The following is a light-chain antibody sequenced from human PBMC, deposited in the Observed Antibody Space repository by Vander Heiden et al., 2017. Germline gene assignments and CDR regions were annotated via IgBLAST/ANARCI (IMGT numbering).Light chain of an antibody. CDR2: KAS. Sequence: DLQTTLSPSTLSASVGDRVTITCRASQSISSCLNWYQQKPGKAPKLLIYKASSLESGVPSRFSGSGSGTEFTFTISSLQPDDFATYYCQQYNNDPYTFGQGTKLEIK. CDR3: QQYNNDPYT. CDR1: QSISSC. V-gene: IGKV1-5*03. J-gene: IGKJ2*01.